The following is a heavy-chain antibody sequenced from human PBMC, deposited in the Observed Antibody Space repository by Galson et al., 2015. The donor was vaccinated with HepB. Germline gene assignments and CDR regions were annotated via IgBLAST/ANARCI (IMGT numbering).Heavy chain of an antibody. V-gene: IGHV1-2*02. CDR2: VNPNSGGT. D-gene: IGHD3-3*01. J-gene: IGHJ4*02. Sequence: SVKVSCKASGYTFTGYYMHWVRQAPGQGLEWMGWVNPNSGGTNYAQKFQGRVTMTRDTSISTAYMELSRLRSDDTAVYYCARGDYDFWSGYFFFDYWGQGTLVTVSS. CDR1: GYTFTGYY. CDR3: ARGDYDFWSGYFFFDY.